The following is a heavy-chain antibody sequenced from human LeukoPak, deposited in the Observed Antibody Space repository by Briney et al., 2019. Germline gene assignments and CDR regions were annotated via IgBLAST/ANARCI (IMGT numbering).Heavy chain of an antibody. V-gene: IGHV4-4*07. CDR3: ARFRTGAFWVGNYMDV. D-gene: IGHD3-10*01. J-gene: IGHJ6*03. Sequence: SETLSLTCSVSGDSISYFYWSWIRQAAGKGLEWIGRIYNSGSTDYNASLKSRVTMSVDTSKNQFSLKLSSVTAADTAVYYCARFRTGAFWVGNYMDVWGKGTTVTVSS. CDR2: IYNSGST. CDR1: GDSISYFY.